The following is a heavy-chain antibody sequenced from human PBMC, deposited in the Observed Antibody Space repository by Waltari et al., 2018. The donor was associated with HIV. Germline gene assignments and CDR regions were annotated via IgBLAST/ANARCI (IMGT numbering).Heavy chain of an antibody. V-gene: IGHV4-39*01. CDR1: GGSISGNRQY. D-gene: IGHD3-3*01. CDR2: IYYSGIS. CDR3: AIVSAWFQLEGGDV. Sequence: QLQLQESGPGLVKPSETVSLTCTVSGGSISGNRQYWGWIRQPPGKGLEWIGSIYYSGISYYKTTLQRRITMSVDTSKNQFSLKLGSVTAADTAVYYCAIVSAWFQLEGGDVWGQGTTVTVSS. J-gene: IGHJ6*02.